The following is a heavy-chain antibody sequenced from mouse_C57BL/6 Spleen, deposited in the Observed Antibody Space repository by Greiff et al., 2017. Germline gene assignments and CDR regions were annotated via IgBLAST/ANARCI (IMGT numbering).Heavy chain of an antibody. CDR3: ANYGSRGGYAMDY. J-gene: IGHJ4*01. Sequence: EVQRVESGGGLVKPGGSLKLSCAASGFTFSDYGMHWVRQAPEKGLEWVAYISSGSSTIYYADTVKGRFTISGDNAKNTLFLQMTSLRSEDTAMYYCANYGSRGGYAMDYWGQGTSVTVSS. CDR1: GFTFSDYG. V-gene: IGHV5-17*01. D-gene: IGHD1-1*01. CDR2: ISSGSSTI.